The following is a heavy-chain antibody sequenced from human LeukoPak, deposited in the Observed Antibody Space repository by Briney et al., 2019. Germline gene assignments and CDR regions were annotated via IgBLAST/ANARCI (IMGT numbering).Heavy chain of an antibody. Sequence: ASVKVSCKASGYTFTSYAMHWVRQAPGQRGEWMGGINAGNGKTKYSQKFQGRVTITRDTSASTAYMELSSLRSEDTAVYYCARDPTISEDAFDIWGQGTMVTVSS. J-gene: IGHJ3*02. V-gene: IGHV1-3*01. D-gene: IGHD2/OR15-2a*01. CDR2: INAGNGKT. CDR1: GYTFTSYA. CDR3: ARDPTISEDAFDI.